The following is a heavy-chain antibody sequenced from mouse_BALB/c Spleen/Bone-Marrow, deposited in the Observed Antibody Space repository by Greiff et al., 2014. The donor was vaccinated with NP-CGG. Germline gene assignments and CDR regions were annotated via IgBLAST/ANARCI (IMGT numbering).Heavy chain of an antibody. CDR2: INPSTGYT. J-gene: IGHJ4*01. CDR1: GYTFTSYW. V-gene: IGHV1-7*01. D-gene: IGHD1-1*01. CDR3: ARPPYYYGSSYDAMDY. Sequence: LQESGAEPAKPGASVKMSCKASGYTFTSYWMHWVKQRPGQGLEWIGYINPSTGYTEYNQKFKDKATLTADKSSSTAYMQLSSLTSEDSAVYYCARPPYYYGSSYDAMDYWGQGTSVTVSS.